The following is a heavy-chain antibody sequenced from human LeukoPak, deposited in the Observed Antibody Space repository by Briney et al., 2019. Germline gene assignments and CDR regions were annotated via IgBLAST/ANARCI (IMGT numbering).Heavy chain of an antibody. J-gene: IGHJ4*02. D-gene: IGHD3-3*01. CDR3: ALYDFWSGYSTY. CDR1: GGSFSGYY. V-gene: IGHV4-34*01. CDR2: INHSGST. Sequence: SQTLSLTCAVYGGSFSGYYWSWIRQPPGKGREWNGEINHSGSTNYHQYLKSRVTISVDTSTNQFSLKLSSVTAADTAVYYCALYDFWSGYSTYWGQGTLVTVSS.